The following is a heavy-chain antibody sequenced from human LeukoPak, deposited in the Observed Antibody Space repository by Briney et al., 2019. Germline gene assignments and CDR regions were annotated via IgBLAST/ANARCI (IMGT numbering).Heavy chain of an antibody. CDR1: GYTFTGYY. D-gene: IGHD2-2*01. Sequence: GASVKVSCTASGYTFTGYYMHWVRRAPGQGLEWMGWINPNSGGTNYAQKFQGRVTMTRDTSISTTYMELSRLKSDDTAVYYCARQLSAEGNGGWFDPWGQGTLVTVSS. V-gene: IGHV1-2*02. CDR3: ARQLSAEGNGGWFDP. CDR2: INPNSGGT. J-gene: IGHJ5*02.